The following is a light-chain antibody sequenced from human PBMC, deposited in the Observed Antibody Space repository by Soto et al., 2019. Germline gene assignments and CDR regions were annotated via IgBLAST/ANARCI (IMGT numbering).Light chain of an antibody. CDR2: GNS. CDR1: SSNIGAGYD. CDR3: QSYDSSLSGSVV. J-gene: IGLJ2*01. Sequence: QSALTQPPSVSGAPGQRVTISCTGSSSNIGAGYDVHWYQQLPGTAPKLLIYGNSNRPSGVPDRFSGSKCGTSASLAITGLQAEDEADYYCQSYDSSLSGSVVFGGGTTLTVL. V-gene: IGLV1-40*01.